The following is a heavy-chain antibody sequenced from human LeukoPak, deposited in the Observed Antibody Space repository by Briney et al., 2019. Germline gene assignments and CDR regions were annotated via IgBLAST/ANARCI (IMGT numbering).Heavy chain of an antibody. J-gene: IGHJ6*02. D-gene: IGHD3-16*02. CDR1: AGSISSSSHH. V-gene: IGHV4-39*07. CDR3: ARAFWGSYRYNRPPRGTASYYYYYGMDV. Sequence: SETLSLTCTVSAGSISSSSHHWGWIRQSPGKGLEWIGEINHSGSTNYNPSLKSRVTISVDTSKNQFSLKLSSVTAADTAVYYCARAFWGSYRYNRPPRGTASYYYYYGMDVWGQGATVTVSS. CDR2: INHSGST.